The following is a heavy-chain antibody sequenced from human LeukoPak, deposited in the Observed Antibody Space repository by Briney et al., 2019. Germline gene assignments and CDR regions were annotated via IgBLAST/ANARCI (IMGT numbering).Heavy chain of an antibody. D-gene: IGHD6-13*01. J-gene: IGHJ4*02. Sequence: PSETLSLTCTVSGGSISSYYWSWIRQPPGKGLEGIGYIYYSGSTNYNPSLKSRVTISVDTSKNQFSLKLSSVTAADTAVYYCARDAAAGIIDYWGQGTLVTVSS. V-gene: IGHV4-59*01. CDR3: ARDAAAGIIDY. CDR2: IYYSGST. CDR1: GGSISSYY.